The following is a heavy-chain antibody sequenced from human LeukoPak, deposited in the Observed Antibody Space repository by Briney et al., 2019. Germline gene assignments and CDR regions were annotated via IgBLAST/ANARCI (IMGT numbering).Heavy chain of an antibody. J-gene: IGHJ4*02. D-gene: IGHD2-15*01. Sequence: GGSLRLSCLASGFTFSSYAMSWVRQAPGKGPEWVSAIGADGSDTYYAHSVKGRFTISRDNFKNTLHLQMNGLRAEDTALYYCAKGRYCAGGTCTLFHYWGQGTLVTVSS. CDR3: AKGRYCAGGTCTLFHY. V-gene: IGHV3-23*01. CDR1: GFTFSSYA. CDR2: IGADGSDT.